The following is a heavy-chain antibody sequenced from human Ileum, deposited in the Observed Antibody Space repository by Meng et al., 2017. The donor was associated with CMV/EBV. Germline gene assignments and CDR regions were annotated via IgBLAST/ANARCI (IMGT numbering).Heavy chain of an antibody. CDR3: ARDLAPP. Sequence: SQTLSLTCAISGDSVSSNTASWNWVRQSPSRGFEWLGRTYYRSKWYYHYAVSVKSRITINPETSKNQFSLQLNSVTPEDTAVYYCARDLAPPWGQGTLVTVSS. V-gene: IGHV6-1*01. J-gene: IGHJ5*02. CDR1: GDSVSSNTAS. CDR2: TYYRSKWYY.